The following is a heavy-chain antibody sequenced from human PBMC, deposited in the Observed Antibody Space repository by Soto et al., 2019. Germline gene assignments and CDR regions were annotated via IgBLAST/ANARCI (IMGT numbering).Heavy chain of an antibody. CDR2: IADDGASK. CDR1: GFTFSNYG. V-gene: IGHV3-30*03. CDR3: ARADYFGSGTVYTLDY. D-gene: IGHD3-10*01. J-gene: IGHJ4*02. Sequence: LRLSFAASGFTFSNYGMHWVRQAPGKGLEWVAAIADDGASKYYADSVQGRFTITADNSASAVFLQMSSPRPEDTALYFCARADYFGSGTVYTLDYWGQGTQVTVSS.